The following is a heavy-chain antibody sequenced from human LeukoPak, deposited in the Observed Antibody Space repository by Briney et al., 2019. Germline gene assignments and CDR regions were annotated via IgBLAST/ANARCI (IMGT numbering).Heavy chain of an antibody. V-gene: IGHV4-59*01. J-gene: IGHJ4*02. D-gene: IGHD3-22*01. CDR2: IYYSGST. Sequence: SETLPLTCTVSGGSISSYYWSWIRQPPGKGLGWIGYIYYSGSTNYNPSLKSRVTISVDTSKNQFSLKLSSVTAADTAVYYCARVGYYDSSGFFDYWGQGTLVTVSP. CDR3: ARVGYYDSSGFFDY. CDR1: GGSISSYY.